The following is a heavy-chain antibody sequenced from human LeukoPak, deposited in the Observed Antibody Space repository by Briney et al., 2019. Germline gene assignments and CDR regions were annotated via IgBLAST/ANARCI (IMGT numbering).Heavy chain of an antibody. J-gene: IGHJ3*02. D-gene: IGHD4-17*01. CDR3: ARDLLLDYGDYDAFDI. V-gene: IGHV4-4*07. Sequence: SETLSLTCTVSGGSISSYYWSWIRQPAGKGLEWIGRIYTSGSTNYNPSLKSRVTMSVDTSKNQFSLKLSSVTAADTAVYYCARDLLLDYGDYDAFDIWGQGTMVTVSS. CDR2: IYTSGST. CDR1: GGSISSYY.